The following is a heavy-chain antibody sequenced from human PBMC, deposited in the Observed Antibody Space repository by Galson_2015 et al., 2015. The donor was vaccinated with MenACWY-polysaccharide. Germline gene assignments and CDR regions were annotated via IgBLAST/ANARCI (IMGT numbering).Heavy chain of an antibody. V-gene: IGHV3-48*01. CDR1: GFTFSSYS. J-gene: IGHJ5*01. CDR2: ISSSSGSI. Sequence: SLRLSCAASGFTFSSYSINWVRQAPGKGLEWVSYISSSSGSIYYADSVKGRFTVSRDNAENSVSLQMNSLRAEDTAVYYCTRVGTTGSLKNWFDSWGQGTLVAVSS. CDR3: TRVGTTGSLKNWFDS. D-gene: IGHD1-26*01.